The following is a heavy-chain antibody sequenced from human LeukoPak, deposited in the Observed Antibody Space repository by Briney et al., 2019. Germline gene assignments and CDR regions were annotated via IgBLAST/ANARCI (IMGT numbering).Heavy chain of an antibody. CDR2: VNPNTGGT. J-gene: IGHJ5*02. CDR3: ARMVGASNWFDP. Sequence: ASVKVSCKASGYTFSDYAIHWVRQAPGQGLEWMGWVNPNTGGTSYAQKFQGRATMTRDTSISTAYMELSRLRSDDTAAYYCARMVGASNWFDPWGQGTLVTVSS. D-gene: IGHD1-26*01. V-gene: IGHV1-2*02. CDR1: GYTFSDYA.